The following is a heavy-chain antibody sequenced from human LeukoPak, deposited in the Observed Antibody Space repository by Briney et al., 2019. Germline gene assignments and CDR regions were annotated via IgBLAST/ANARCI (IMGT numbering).Heavy chain of an antibody. CDR3: ARGGVTNYYYYYMDV. D-gene: IGHD4-11*01. CDR1: GGTFSSYA. J-gene: IGHJ6*03. CDR2: IIPIFGTA. Sequence: GASVKVSCKASGGTFSSYAISWVRQAPGQGLEWMGGIIPIFGTANYAQKFQGRVTITTDESTSTAYMELSSLRSEDTAVYYCARGGVTNYYYYYMDVWGIGTTVTVSS. V-gene: IGHV1-69*05.